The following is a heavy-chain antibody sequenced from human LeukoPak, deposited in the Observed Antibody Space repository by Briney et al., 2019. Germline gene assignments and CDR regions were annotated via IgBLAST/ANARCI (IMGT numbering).Heavy chain of an antibody. CDR3: AKDQRWESPHYLDS. Sequence: SQTLSLTCTVSGGSISSGGYYWSWIRQHPGKGLEWIGYIYYSGSTYYNPSLKSRVTISVDTSKNQFSLKLSSVTAADTAVYYCAKDQRWESPHYLDSWGQGTLVTVSS. V-gene: IGHV4-31*03. CDR2: IYYSGST. J-gene: IGHJ4*02. CDR1: GGSISSGGYY. D-gene: IGHD1-26*01.